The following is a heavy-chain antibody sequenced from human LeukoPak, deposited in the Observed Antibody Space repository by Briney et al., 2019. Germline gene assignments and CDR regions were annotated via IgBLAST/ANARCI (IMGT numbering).Heavy chain of an antibody. CDR2: ILYSGNT. Sequence: SETLSLTCAVSGGSISSNDYYWGWVRQPPGKGLEWIGNILYSGNTFYHPSLKSRITIAVDTSKNQFSLKLSSVTAADTAVYYCSRYIRRRPQFDYWGQGTLVTVPS. V-gene: IGHV4-39*01. CDR1: GGSISSNDYY. J-gene: IGHJ4*02. CDR3: SRYIRRRPQFDY.